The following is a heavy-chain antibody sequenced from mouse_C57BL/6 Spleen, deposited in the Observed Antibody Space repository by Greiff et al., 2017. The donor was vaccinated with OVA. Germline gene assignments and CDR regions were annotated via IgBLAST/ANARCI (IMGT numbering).Heavy chain of an antibody. V-gene: IGHV1-69*01. CDR2: IDPSDSYT. CDR1: GYTFTSYW. CDR3: ARPLHYYGSSPAWFAY. J-gene: IGHJ3*01. D-gene: IGHD1-1*01. Sequence: QVQLKESGAELVMPGASVKLSCKASGYTFTSYWMHWVKQRPGQGLEWIGEIDPSDSYTNYNQKFKGKSTLTVDKSSSTAYMQLSSLTSEDSAVYYCARPLHYYGSSPAWFAYWGQGTLVTVSA.